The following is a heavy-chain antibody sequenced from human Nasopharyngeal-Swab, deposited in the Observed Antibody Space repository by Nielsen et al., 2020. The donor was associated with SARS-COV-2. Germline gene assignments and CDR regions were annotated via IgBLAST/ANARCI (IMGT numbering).Heavy chain of an antibody. CDR2: IKQDGSER. D-gene: IGHD3-16*02. CDR3: ARDKGLRDYIWGSYRSSYYYYGMDV. Sequence: GESLKISCAASGFTFSSYWMSWVRQAPGKGLEWVANIKQDGSERYYVDSVKGRFTISRDNAKNSLYLQMNSLRGEDTAVYFCARDKGLRDYIWGSYRSSYYYYGMDVWGQGTTVTVSS. J-gene: IGHJ6*02. CDR1: GFTFSSYW. V-gene: IGHV3-7*01.